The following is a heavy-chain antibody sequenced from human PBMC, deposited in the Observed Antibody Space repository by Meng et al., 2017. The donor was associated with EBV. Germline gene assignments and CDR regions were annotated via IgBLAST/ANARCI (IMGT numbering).Heavy chain of an antibody. D-gene: IGHD2-21*01. J-gene: IGHJ4*02. V-gene: IGHV1-46*01. Sequence: HVLLAKLWVMIQKPGAPVNVSCNASVYTFTSYYMHWVRQAPGQGLEWMGIINPSGGSTSYAQKFQGRVTMTRDTSTSTVYMELSSLRSEDTAVYYCARDFCGGDCYLFDYWGQGTLVTVSS. CDR1: VYTFTSYY. CDR2: INPSGGST. CDR3: ARDFCGGDCYLFDY.